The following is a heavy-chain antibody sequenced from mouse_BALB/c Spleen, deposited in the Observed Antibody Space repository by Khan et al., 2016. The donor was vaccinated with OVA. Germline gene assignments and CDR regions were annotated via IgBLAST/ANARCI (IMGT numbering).Heavy chain of an antibody. Sequence: DVKLQESGPGLVKPSQSLSLTCTVTGYSITSDYAWNWIRQFPGNKLEWMGYISYSGNTNYNPSLKSRISITRDTSKNQFFLQLNSVTTEDTATYSCARVYGGDFDYWGQGTTLTVSS. D-gene: IGHD1-1*01. CDR1: GYSITSDYA. V-gene: IGHV3-2*02. CDR3: ARVYGGDFDY. J-gene: IGHJ2*01. CDR2: ISYSGNT.